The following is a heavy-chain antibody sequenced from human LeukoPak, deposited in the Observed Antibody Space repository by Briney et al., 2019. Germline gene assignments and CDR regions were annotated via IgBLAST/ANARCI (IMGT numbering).Heavy chain of an antibody. V-gene: IGHV1-58*01. CDR1: GFTSTNFA. Sequence: ASVTVSCKASGFTSTNFAVQWVRQARGQRLEWIGWIIVGSGATKCAQDFQERVTITRDLSTSTLYMELRSLTSEDTAVYYCAADLSNPRMGASYLDSWGQGTLVTVSS. J-gene: IGHJ4*02. CDR2: IIVGSGAT. CDR3: AADLSNPRMGASYLDS. D-gene: IGHD3-16*01.